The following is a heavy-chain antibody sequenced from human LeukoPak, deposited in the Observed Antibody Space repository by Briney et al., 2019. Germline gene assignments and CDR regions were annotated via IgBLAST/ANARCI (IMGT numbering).Heavy chain of an antibody. V-gene: IGHV3-23*01. CDR2: ISGSGGST. Sequence: GGSLRLSCAASGFTFSSYAMSWVRQAPGKGLEWVSAISGSGGSTYYADSVKGRFTISRDNSKNTLYLQMNSLRAEDTAVYYCARDGPAVPGQSRAFDVWGQGTMVTVSS. CDR1: GFTFSSYA. CDR3: ARDGPAVPGQSRAFDV. D-gene: IGHD3-10*01. J-gene: IGHJ3*01.